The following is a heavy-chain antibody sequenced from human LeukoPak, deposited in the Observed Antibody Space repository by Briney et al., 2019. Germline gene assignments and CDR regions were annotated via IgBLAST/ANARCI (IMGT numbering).Heavy chain of an antibody. Sequence: PGGSLRLSCAASGFTFSSYSMNWVRQAPGKGLEWVSSISSSSSYIYYADSVKGRFTISRDNAKNSLYLQMNSLRAEDTAVYYCARTLGPIAAAGTDYWGQGTLVTVSS. CDR2: ISSSSSYI. D-gene: IGHD6-13*01. CDR3: ARTLGPIAAAGTDY. CDR1: GFTFSSYS. J-gene: IGHJ4*02. V-gene: IGHV3-21*01.